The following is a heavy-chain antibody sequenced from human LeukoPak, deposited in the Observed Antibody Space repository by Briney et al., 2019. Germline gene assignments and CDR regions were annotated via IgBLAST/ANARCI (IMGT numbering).Heavy chain of an antibody. D-gene: IGHD6-19*01. Sequence: PGGSLRLSCAASGFTFSDYYMTWLRQVPGKGLEWVSYSDSSSTYTNYADSVKGRFTISRDNAKNLLYLQMNSLRVEDTAVYYCATGGGQWLPHYWGQGTLVTVSS. CDR1: GFTFSDYY. J-gene: IGHJ4*02. V-gene: IGHV3-11*06. CDR3: ATGGGQWLPHY. CDR2: SDSSSTYT.